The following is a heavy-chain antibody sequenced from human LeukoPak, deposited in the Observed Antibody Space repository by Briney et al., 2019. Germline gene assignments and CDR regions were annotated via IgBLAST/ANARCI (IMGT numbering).Heavy chain of an antibody. D-gene: IGHD1-26*01. CDR3: ATSERELLTPFDY. J-gene: IGHJ4*02. CDR1: GYTFTGYY. Sequence: ASVKVSCKASGYTFTGYYMHWVRQAPGQGLEWMGWINPNSGGTNYAQKFQGRVTMTRDTSISTAYMELSRLRSGDTAVYYCATSERELLTPFDYWGQGTLVTVSS. CDR2: INPNSGGT. V-gene: IGHV1-2*02.